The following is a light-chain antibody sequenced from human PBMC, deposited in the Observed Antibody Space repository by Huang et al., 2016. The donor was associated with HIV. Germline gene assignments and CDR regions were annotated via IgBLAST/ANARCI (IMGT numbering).Light chain of an antibody. CDR3: QEYNNWPGT. Sequence: EIVMTQSPATLSVSPGERATLSCRTSQSINNNLAWYQQKPGHAHRLLIFDTYTRAAGFPARFSGSGSGTDFTLTISSLQSEDFAVYYCQEYNNWPGTFGQGTKVELK. V-gene: IGKV3-15*01. CDR2: DTY. CDR1: QSINNN. J-gene: IGKJ1*01.